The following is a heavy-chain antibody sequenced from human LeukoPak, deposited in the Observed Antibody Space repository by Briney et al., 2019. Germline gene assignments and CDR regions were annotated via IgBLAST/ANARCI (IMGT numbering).Heavy chain of an antibody. Sequence: PGGSLRLSCAASGFTFSNYAMSWVRQAPGKGLEWVSTISGSGGSTYYADSVKGRFTISRDSAKNSLYLQMNSLRADDPALYYCARDSFSGSSLDYWGQGTLVTVSS. CDR1: GFTFSNYA. CDR2: ISGSGGST. D-gene: IGHD1-26*01. CDR3: ARDSFSGSSLDY. V-gene: IGHV3-23*01. J-gene: IGHJ4*02.